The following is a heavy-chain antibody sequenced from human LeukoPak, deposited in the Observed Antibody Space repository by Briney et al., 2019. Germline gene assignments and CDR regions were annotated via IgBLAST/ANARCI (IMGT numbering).Heavy chain of an antibody. D-gene: IGHD3-22*01. CDR2: IYSGGST. Sequence: PWGSLRLSCAASEFSVGSNYMTWVRQAPGKGLEWVSLIYSGGSTYYADSVKGRFTISRDNSKNTLYLQMNSLRAEDTAMYYCAKDGGNYYDTAGNHLMRSYMDVWGKGTTVTVSS. J-gene: IGHJ6*04. CDR1: EFSVGSNY. V-gene: IGHV3-66*02. CDR3: AKDGGNYYDTAGNHLMRSYMDV.